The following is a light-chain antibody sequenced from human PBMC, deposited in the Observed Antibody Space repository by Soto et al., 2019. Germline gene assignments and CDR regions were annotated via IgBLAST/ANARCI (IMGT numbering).Light chain of an antibody. CDR1: SSDFGGYNY. Sequence: QSALTQPASVSGSPGQSITISCTGTSSDFGGYNYVSWYQQHPGKAPKRMIYDVSNRPSGVSNRFSGSKSGNTAFLTISGLQAEDEADYYCSSYTSSSTLYVFRTGTKVTVL. V-gene: IGLV2-14*01. CDR3: SSYTSSSTLYV. J-gene: IGLJ1*01. CDR2: DVS.